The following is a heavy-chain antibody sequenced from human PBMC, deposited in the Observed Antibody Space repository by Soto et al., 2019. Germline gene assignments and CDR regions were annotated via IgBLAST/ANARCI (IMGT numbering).Heavy chain of an antibody. V-gene: IGHV1-69*06. D-gene: IGHD2-21*02. CDR2: IIPIFGTA. J-gene: IGHJ3*02. CDR1: GGTFSSYA. CDR3: ARDRSAYCGGDCYSRAFDI. Sequence: PVKVSCKASGGTFSSYAISWVRQAPGQGLEWMGGIIPIFGTANYAEKFQGRVTITADKSTSTAYMELSSLRSEDTAVYYCARDRSAYCGGDCYSRAFDIWGQGTMVTVSS.